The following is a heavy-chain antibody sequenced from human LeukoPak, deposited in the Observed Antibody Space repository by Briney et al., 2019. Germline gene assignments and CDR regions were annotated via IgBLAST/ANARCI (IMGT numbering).Heavy chain of an antibody. Sequence: PGGSLKLSCAASGFTFSGSAMHWVRQASGKGLEWVGRIRSRAKSYATAYGPSVRGRFTISRDNSKNTLYLQMNTLRAEDTAVYYCAKFRPVTSVAGTIFHYWGQGTLVTVSS. D-gene: IGHD6-19*01. CDR3: AKFRPVTSVAGTIFHY. CDR2: IRSRAKSYAT. CDR1: GFTFSGSA. V-gene: IGHV3-73*01. J-gene: IGHJ4*02.